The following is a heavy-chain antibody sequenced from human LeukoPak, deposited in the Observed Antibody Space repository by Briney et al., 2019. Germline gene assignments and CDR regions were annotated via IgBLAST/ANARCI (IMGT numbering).Heavy chain of an antibody. CDR2: IYASGST. CDR3: AREAMEDHDYGDSTEAFDI. CDR1: GGSISSYY. D-gene: IGHD4-17*01. J-gene: IGHJ3*02. V-gene: IGHV4-4*07. Sequence: SETLSLTCTVSGGSISSYYWSWIRQPAGKGLEWIGRIYASGSTNYNPSLKSRVTMSVDTSKNQFSLKLSSVTAADTAVYYCAREAMEDHDYGDSTEAFDIWGQGTMVTVSS.